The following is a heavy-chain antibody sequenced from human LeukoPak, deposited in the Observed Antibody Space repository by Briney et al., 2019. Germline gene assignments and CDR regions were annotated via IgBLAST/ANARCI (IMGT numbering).Heavy chain of an antibody. CDR2: INPSGGST. CDR1: GYTFTSYY. V-gene: IGHV1-46*01. CDR3: ARDEGYNWNTYGMDV. D-gene: IGHD1/OR15-1a*01. Sequence: VASVKVSCKASGYTFTSYYMHWARQAPGQGLEWMGIINPSGGSTSYAQKFQGRVTMTRDTSTSTVYMELSSLRSEDTAVYYCARDEGYNWNTYGMDVWGQGTTVTVSS. J-gene: IGHJ6*02.